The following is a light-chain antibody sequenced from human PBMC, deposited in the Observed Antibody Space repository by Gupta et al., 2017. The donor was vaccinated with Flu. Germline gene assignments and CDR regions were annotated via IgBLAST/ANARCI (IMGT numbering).Light chain of an antibody. CDR3: SSYTSGSTFYV. CDR2: EVS. V-gene: IGLV2-14*01. J-gene: IGLJ1*01. Sequence: QSAPTQPASVSGSPGQSITISCTGTISDIGDYNYVSWYQKHPGKAPQLMIYEVSNRPSGISNRFSGSKSGNTASLTISGLQAEDEADYYCSSYTSGSTFYVFGTGTKVTVL. CDR1: ISDIGDYNY.